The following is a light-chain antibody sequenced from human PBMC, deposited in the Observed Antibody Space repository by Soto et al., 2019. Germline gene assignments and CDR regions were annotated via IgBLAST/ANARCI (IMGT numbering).Light chain of an antibody. CDR2: DVS. CDR1: QNLVYSDGNVY. J-gene: IGKJ1*01. V-gene: IGKV2-30*01. CDR3: MQGTHWPWT. Sequence: DVVMPQSPLSLPITLGQPASLSCRSSQNLVYSDGNVYLNWFHQRPGQSPRRLIYDVSQRDSGVPERFSGSGSGTDFTLTISRVEAEDVGVYYCMQGTHWPWTFGQGTKVEIK.